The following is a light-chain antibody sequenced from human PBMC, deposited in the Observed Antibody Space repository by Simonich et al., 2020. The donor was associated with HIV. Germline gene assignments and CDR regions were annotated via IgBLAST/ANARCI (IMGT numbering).Light chain of an antibody. CDR1: QSVLYSSNNKNY. CDR2: LAS. V-gene: IGKV4-1*01. J-gene: IGKJ1*01. CDR3: QQYYSTPPT. Sequence: DIVMTQSPDSLAVSLGERATINSKSRQSVLYSSNNKNYLAWYQQKPGHHPNLLIYLASTRESGVPDRFSASGSGTDFTLTISSLQAEDVAIYYCQQYYSTPPTFGQGTKVEIK.